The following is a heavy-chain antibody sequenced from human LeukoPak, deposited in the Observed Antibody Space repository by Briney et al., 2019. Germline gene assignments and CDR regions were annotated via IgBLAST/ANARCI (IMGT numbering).Heavy chain of an antibody. V-gene: IGHV3-21*01. CDR3: ARCTTGRTFGSLREIKRSREIDY. Sequence: SGGSLRPSCAASGFTFSSYSMNWVRQAPGKGLEWVSSISSSSSNIYYADSVKGRFTISRDNAKNSLYLQMNSLRVEDTAVYYCARCTTGRTFGSLREIKRSREIDYWGQGTLVTVSS. CDR2: ISSSSSNI. CDR1: GFTFSSYS. D-gene: IGHD1-1*01. J-gene: IGHJ4*02.